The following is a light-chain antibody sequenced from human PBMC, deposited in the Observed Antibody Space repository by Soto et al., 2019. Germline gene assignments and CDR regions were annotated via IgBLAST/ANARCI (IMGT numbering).Light chain of an antibody. V-gene: IGKV3-15*01. CDR2: GAS. CDR1: QSVSSN. J-gene: IGKJ1*01. Sequence: EIVMTQSPVTLSVSPGERATLSCRASQSVSSNLAWYQQKPGQAPRLLIYGASTRATGIPARFSGSGSGTEFTLTISSLQSEDFAVYYCQQYNNWPRLFGQGTKVDIK. CDR3: QQYNNWPRL.